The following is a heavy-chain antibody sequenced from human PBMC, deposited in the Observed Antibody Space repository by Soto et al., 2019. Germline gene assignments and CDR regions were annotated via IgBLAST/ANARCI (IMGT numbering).Heavy chain of an antibody. V-gene: IGHV1-18*01. Sequence: QVQLVQSGAEVKKPGASVKVSCKASGYTFTRYGISWVRQAPGQGLEWMGWINGYNGNTNYTQKMQGRITMTKDTPTDTAYMELRSRRSDDTDVYYRARMGDRDYYTYGMDVWGKGTTVIVSS. CDR1: GYTFTRYG. CDR3: ARMGDRDYYTYGMDV. J-gene: IGHJ6*04. D-gene: IGHD1-26*01. CDR2: INGYNGNT.